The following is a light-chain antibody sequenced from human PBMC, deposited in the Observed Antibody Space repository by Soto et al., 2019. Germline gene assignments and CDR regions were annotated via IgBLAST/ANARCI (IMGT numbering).Light chain of an antibody. CDR3: QQYGKSPRT. CDR1: QSVTSNY. V-gene: IGKV3-20*01. CDR2: GAS. Sequence: EVELTQSPGTLSLSPGDTATLSCGASQSVTSNYLAWYQQKAGQPPRLLIYGASTRASGIPDRFSGSGSGTGFTLHIDRLETEDFAVYYCQQYGKSPRTFGRGTKVEIK. J-gene: IGKJ1*01.